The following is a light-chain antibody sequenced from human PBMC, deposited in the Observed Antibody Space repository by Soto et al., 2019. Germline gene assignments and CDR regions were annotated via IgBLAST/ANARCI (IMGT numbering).Light chain of an antibody. Sequence: EIVMTQSPATLSVSPGERATLSCRASQSVSSNLAWYQQKPGQAPRLLIYGASTRATGIPARFSGSGSGTEVTLTISSLQSEDFAIYYCQQYNNSPYTFGQGTKLEIK. V-gene: IGKV3-15*01. CDR1: QSVSSN. CDR3: QQYNNSPYT. J-gene: IGKJ2*01. CDR2: GAS.